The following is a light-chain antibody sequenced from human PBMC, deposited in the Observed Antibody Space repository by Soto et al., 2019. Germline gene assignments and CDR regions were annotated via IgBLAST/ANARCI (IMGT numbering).Light chain of an antibody. CDR3: MQGTHWPPYT. J-gene: IGKJ2*01. CDR1: RSLAYIDGNTY. CDR2: NVS. Sequence: DVLMTQSPLSLPVTLGQPASISCWSSRSLAYIDGNTYLNWFQQRPGQSPRRLIYNVSTRDSGVPDRSSGSGSVTAFTLKISRVEAEDVAVYYCMQGTHWPPYTFGPGTKLEIK. V-gene: IGKV2-30*01.